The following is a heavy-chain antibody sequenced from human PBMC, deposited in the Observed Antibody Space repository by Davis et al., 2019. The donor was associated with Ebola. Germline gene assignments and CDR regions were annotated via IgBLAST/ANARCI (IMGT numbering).Heavy chain of an antibody. CDR3: ARVRVGDPTGSSGLCVQGFYYHGMDV. CDR1: AAPFRAYL. Sequence: SETLSLTCAAYAAPFRAYLCTWTPQPPGKGRDWTAQIYLIGSAKYNPSLISRVTLSVDMSKNKFSLKLSSVIAADTAVYYCARVRVGDPTGSSGLCVQGFYYHGMDVWGKGTTVAVSS. CDR2: IYLIGSA. V-gene: IGHV4-34*01. J-gene: IGHJ6*04. D-gene: IGHD6-13*01.